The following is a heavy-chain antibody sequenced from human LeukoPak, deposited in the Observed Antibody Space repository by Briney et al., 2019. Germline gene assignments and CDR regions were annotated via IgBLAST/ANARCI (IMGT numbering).Heavy chain of an antibody. CDR1: GGSISSSSYY. V-gene: IGHV4-39*07. Sequence: SETLSLTCSVSGGSISSSSYYWGWIRQPPGKGLEWIGSIYYSGSTYYNASLKSRLTISVDTSKNQFSLKLSSVTAADTAVYYCARIRDGYNSIFDYWGQGTLVTVSS. CDR3: ARIRDGYNSIFDY. CDR2: IYYSGST. J-gene: IGHJ4*02. D-gene: IGHD5-24*01.